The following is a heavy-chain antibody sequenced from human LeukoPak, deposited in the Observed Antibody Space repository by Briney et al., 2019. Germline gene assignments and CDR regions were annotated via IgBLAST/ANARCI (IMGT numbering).Heavy chain of an antibody. CDR3: ARDRRSYYYDSSGYWDY. CDR1: GFTFSSYW. D-gene: IGHD3-22*01. J-gene: IGHJ4*02. V-gene: IGHV3-33*08. Sequence: GGSLRLSCAASGFTFSSYWMSWVRQAPGKGLEWVAVIWYDGSNKYYAGSVKGRFTISRDNSKNTLYLQMNSLRAEDTAVYYCARDRRSYYYDSSGYWDYWGQGTLVTVSS. CDR2: IWYDGSNK.